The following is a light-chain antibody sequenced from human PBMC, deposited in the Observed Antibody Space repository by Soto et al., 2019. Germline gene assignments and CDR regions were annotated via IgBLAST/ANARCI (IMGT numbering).Light chain of an antibody. CDR2: AAS. CDR3: QQSYRTPT. CDR1: QTIRSY. J-gene: IGKJ4*01. Sequence: DIQMTQSPSSLSASVGDRVTITCRASQTIRSYLSWYQQKPGKAPKLLIYAASSLQSGVPSRFSGSGSGTDFTLTISSLQPEDSATYYCQQSYRTPTFGGGTKVEIK. V-gene: IGKV1-39*01.